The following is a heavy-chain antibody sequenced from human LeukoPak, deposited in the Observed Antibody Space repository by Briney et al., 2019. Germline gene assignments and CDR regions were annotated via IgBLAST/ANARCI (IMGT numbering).Heavy chain of an antibody. Sequence: SQTLSLTCAISRDSVSHNNAVWNWIRQSPSRGLEWLGRTYYRSRWHYDYAESLKSRITINPDTSKNQFSLQLHSVTSEDTAIYYCTSVATTGYDAFDIWGQGTIVTVSS. CDR1: RDSVSHNNAV. CDR2: TYYRSRWHY. V-gene: IGHV6-1*01. D-gene: IGHD4-11*01. J-gene: IGHJ3*02. CDR3: TSVATTGYDAFDI.